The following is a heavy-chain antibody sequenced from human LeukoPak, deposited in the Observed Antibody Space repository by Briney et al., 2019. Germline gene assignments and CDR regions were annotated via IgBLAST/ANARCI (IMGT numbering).Heavy chain of an antibody. CDR3: ASSVWGTVTPFDY. V-gene: IGHV4-38-2*02. CDR2: TYHSGST. J-gene: IGHJ4*02. Sequence: PSETLSLTCTVSGYSISSGYYWGWIRQPPGKGLEWIGSTYHSGSTYYNPSLKSRVTISVDTSKNQFSLKLSSVTAADTAVYYCASSVWGTVTPFDYWGQGTLVTVSS. CDR1: GYSISSGYY. D-gene: IGHD4-17*01.